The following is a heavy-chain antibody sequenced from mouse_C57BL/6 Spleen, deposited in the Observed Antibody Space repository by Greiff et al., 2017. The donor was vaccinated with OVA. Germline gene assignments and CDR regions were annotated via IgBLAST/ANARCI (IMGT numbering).Heavy chain of an antibody. Sequence: EVQVVESGGGLVKPGGSLKLSCAASGFTFSDYGMNWVRQAPEKGLEWVAYISSGSSTIYYADTVKGRFTISRDNAKNTLFLQMTSLRSEETAMYYCARRGLGSFDYWGQGTTLTVSS. CDR3: ARRGLGSFDY. V-gene: IGHV5-17*01. CDR1: GFTFSDYG. CDR2: ISSGSSTI. J-gene: IGHJ2*01. D-gene: IGHD4-1*01.